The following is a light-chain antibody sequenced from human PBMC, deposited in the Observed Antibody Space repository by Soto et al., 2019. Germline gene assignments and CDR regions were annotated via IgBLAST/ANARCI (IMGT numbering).Light chain of an antibody. CDR2: GTS. Sequence: EIVMTQSPATLSVSPGERATLSCRASQTAIRNLAWYQQKPGQAPRLLIYGTSSRATGIPDRFSGSGSGTDFTLTISRLEPEDFAVFYCQQYGSSITFGQGTRLENK. V-gene: IGKV3-20*01. CDR1: QTAIRN. CDR3: QQYGSSIT. J-gene: IGKJ5*01.